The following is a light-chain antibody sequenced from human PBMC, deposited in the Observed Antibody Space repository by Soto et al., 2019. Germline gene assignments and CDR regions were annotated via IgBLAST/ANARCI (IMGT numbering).Light chain of an antibody. CDR1: QGIRND. J-gene: IGKJ5*01. CDR3: LQHRSSPT. CDR2: GAS. V-gene: IGKV1-17*01. Sequence: DSQMTRSPWSLSASVGDSVSITCRASQGIRNDLGWYQQKPGKAPKRLISGASTLQSGVPSRFSGSGSGTEFTLTISSLQPEDFATYYCLQHRSSPTFGQGTRLEIK.